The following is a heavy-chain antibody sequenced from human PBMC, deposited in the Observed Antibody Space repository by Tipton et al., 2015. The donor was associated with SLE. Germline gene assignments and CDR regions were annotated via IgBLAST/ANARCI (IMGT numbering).Heavy chain of an antibody. CDR2: ISDSAGST. J-gene: IGHJ4*02. Sequence: SLRLSCAASGFTFSSYAMNWVRQAPGKGLEWVSAISDSAGSTYYADSVKGRFTISRDNFKNTLYLQMNSLRAEDTAVYYCAKDGVWFGTNQYFDYWGQGALVTVSS. CDR1: GFTFSSYA. CDR3: AKDGVWFGTNQYFDY. V-gene: IGHV3-23*01. D-gene: IGHD3-10*01.